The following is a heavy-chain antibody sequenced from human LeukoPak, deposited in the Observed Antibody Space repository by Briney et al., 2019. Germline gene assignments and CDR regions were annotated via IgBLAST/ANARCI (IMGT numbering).Heavy chain of an antibody. Sequence: SETLSLTCSVSGGSIRSYHWSWIRQPPGKGLEWIGYIYYSGSTNYNPSLKSRVTISVDTSKNQFSLKLSSVTAADTAVYYCARSDAGYSSGWPFDYWGQGTPVTVSS. J-gene: IGHJ4*02. V-gene: IGHV4-59*01. CDR2: IYYSGST. CDR3: ARSDAGYSSGWPFDY. CDR1: GGSIRSYH. D-gene: IGHD6-19*01.